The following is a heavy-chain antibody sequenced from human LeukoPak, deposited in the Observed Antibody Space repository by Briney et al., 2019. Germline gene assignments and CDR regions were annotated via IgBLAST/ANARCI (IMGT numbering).Heavy chain of an antibody. CDR2: INTNTGNP. V-gene: IGHV7-4-1*02. Sequence: ASVKVSCKASGYTFTSYAMNWVRQAPGQGLEWMGWINTNTGNPTYAQGFTGRFVFSLDTSVSTAYLQISSLKAEGTAVYYCATRLLWFGELSTSPLDYWGQGTLVTVSS. D-gene: IGHD3-10*01. J-gene: IGHJ4*02. CDR3: ATRLLWFGELSTSPLDY. CDR1: GYTFTSYA.